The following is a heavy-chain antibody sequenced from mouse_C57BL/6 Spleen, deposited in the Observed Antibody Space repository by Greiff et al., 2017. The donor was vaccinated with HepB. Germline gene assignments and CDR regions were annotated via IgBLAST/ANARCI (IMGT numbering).Heavy chain of an antibody. Sequence: DVQLQESGPGLVKPSQSLSLTCSVTGYSITSGYYWNWIRQFPGNKLEWMGYISYDGSNNYNPSLKNRISITRDTSKNQFFLKLNSVTTEDTATYYCARAGNYLYFDYWGQGTTLTVSS. V-gene: IGHV3-6*01. CDR1: GYSITSGYY. CDR2: ISYDGSN. D-gene: IGHD2-1*01. J-gene: IGHJ2*01. CDR3: ARAGNYLYFDY.